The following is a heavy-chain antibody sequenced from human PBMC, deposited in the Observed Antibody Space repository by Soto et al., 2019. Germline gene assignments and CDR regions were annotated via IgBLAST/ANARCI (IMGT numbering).Heavy chain of an antibody. V-gene: IGHV1-3*01. D-gene: IGHD3-22*01. CDR3: ARVYYDSSGYYSFADY. CDR1: GYIFITYG. Sequence: GASVKVSCKASGYIFITYGISWVRQAPGQRLEWMGWINAGNGNTKYSQKFQGRVTITRDTSASTAYMELSSLRSEDTAVYYCARVYYDSSGYYSFADYWGQGTLVTVS. CDR2: INAGNGNT. J-gene: IGHJ4*02.